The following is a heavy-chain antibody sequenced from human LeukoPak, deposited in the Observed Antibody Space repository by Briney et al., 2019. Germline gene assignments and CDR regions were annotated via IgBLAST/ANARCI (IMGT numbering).Heavy chain of an antibody. CDR1: GYTFTSYD. J-gene: IGHJ3*02. V-gene: IGHV1-8*03. Sequence: GASVKVSCKASGYTFTSYDINWVRQATGQGLEWMGWMNPNSGNTGYAQKFQGRVTITRNTSISTAYMELSSLRSEDTAVYYCASPPRYDILTGDEVHAFDIWGQGTMVTVSS. D-gene: IGHD3-9*01. CDR3: ASPPRYDILTGDEVHAFDI. CDR2: MNPNSGNT.